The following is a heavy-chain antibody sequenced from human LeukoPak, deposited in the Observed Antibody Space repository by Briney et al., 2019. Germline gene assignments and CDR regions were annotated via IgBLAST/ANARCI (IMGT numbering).Heavy chain of an antibody. J-gene: IGHJ4*02. CDR3: ATGLGILGRGYSYGSSY. CDR1: GFPFSSYA. V-gene: IGHV3-23*01. Sequence: GGSLRLSCAASGFPFSSYAMNWVRQAPGKGLEWVSIIFGADKNTIYYADSVKGRFTVSRDNSKNTYLQMNSLRAEDTAVYYCATGLGILGRGYSYGSSYWGQGPLVTVSS. D-gene: IGHD5-18*01. CDR2: IFGADKNTI.